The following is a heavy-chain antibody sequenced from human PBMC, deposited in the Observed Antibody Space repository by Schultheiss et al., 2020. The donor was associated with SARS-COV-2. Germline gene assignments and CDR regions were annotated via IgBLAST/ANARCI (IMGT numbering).Heavy chain of an antibody. V-gene: IGHV1-69*06. CDR3: AREEQQLAVDYYYYYMDV. J-gene: IGHJ6*03. Sequence: SVKVSCKASGGTFSSYAISWVRQAPGQGLEWMGGIIPIFGTANYAQKFQGRVTITADKSTSTAYMELSSLRSEDTAVYYCAREEQQLAVDYYYYYMDVWGKGTTVTVSS. CDR1: GGTFSSYA. CDR2: IIPIFGTA. D-gene: IGHD6-13*01.